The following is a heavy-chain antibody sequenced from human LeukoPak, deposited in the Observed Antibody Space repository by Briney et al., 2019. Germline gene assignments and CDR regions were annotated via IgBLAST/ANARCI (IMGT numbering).Heavy chain of an antibody. Sequence: GASVKVSCKASGYTFTSYDINWVRQATGQGLEWMGWMNPNSGNTGYAQKFQGRVTMTRNTSISTAYMELSSLRSEDTAVYYCARGYYGSGSFHQPYYYYYYMDVWGKGTTVTISS. CDR2: MNPNSGNT. CDR1: GYTFTSYD. CDR3: ARGYYGSGSFHQPYYYYYYMDV. J-gene: IGHJ6*03. D-gene: IGHD3-10*01. V-gene: IGHV1-8*01.